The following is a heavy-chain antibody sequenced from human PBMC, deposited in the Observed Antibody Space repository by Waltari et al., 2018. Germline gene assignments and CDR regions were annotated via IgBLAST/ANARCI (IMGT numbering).Heavy chain of an antibody. CDR1: GFTFSSYS. CDR3: ARYTTDDSSGYYYFYGMDV. V-gene: IGHV3-48*01. D-gene: IGHD3-22*01. J-gene: IGHJ6*02. Sequence: EVQLVESGGGLVQPGGSLRLSCAASGFTFSSYSMNWVSQAPGKGLEWVSYISSSSSTIYYADSVKGRFTISRDNAKNSLYLQMNSLRAEDTAVYYCARYTTDDSSGYYYFYGMDVWGQGTTVTVSS. CDR2: ISSSSSTI.